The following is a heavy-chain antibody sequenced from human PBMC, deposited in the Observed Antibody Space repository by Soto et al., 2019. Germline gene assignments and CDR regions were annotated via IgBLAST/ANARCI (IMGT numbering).Heavy chain of an antibody. J-gene: IGHJ6*02. CDR2: INHMGSL. Sequence: WTWIRHRPGEGLEWFGYINHMGSLYYNPSLKSRVSMSVYTSKNQFSLNLSSVNAADTAVYYCARELPQRQGRNMDVWGQGTTVTVSS. D-gene: IGHD1-1*01. CDR3: ARELPQRQGRNMDV. V-gene: IGHV4-31*02.